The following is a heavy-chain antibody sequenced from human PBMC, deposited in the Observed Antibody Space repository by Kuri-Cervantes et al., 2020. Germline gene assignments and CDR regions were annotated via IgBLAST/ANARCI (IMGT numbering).Heavy chain of an antibody. CDR1: GFTFSSYG. J-gene: IGHJ5*02. V-gene: IGHV3-30*03. CDR2: ISYDGSNK. D-gene: IGHD2-15*01. Sequence: GGSLRLSCAASGFTFSSYGMHWVRQAPGKGLEWVAVISYDGSNKYYADSVKGRFTISRDNSKNTLYLQMNSLRSEDTAVYYCARGGVVVAATQPQPFDPWGQGTLVTDSS. CDR3: ARGGVVVAATQPQPFDP.